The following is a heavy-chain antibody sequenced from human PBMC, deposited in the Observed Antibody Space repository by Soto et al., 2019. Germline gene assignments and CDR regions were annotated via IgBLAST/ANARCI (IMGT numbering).Heavy chain of an antibody. CDR3: ARDLLGYSSGWLQGY. CDR2: IIPIFGTA. Sequence: SVKVSCKASGGTFSSYAISWVRQAPGQGLEWMGGIIPIFGTANYAQKFQGRVTITADESTSTAYMELSSLRSEDTAVYYCARDLLGYSSGWLQGYWGQGTLVTVSS. J-gene: IGHJ4*02. D-gene: IGHD6-19*01. V-gene: IGHV1-69*13. CDR1: GGTFSSYA.